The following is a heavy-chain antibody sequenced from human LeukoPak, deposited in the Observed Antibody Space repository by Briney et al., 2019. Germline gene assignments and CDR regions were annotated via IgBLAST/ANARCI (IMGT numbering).Heavy chain of an antibody. V-gene: IGHV3-48*03. D-gene: IGHD6-13*01. J-gene: IGHJ6*03. CDR1: GFTFSSYE. CDR3: ARRYSSSWYFHYYYYYYMDV. CDR2: ISSSGSTI. Sequence: GSLRLSCAASGFTFSSYEMNWVRQAPGKGLEWVSYISSSGSTIYYADSVKGRFTISRDNAKNSLYLQMNSLRAEDTAVYYCARRYSSSWYFHYYYYYYMDVWGKGTTVTISS.